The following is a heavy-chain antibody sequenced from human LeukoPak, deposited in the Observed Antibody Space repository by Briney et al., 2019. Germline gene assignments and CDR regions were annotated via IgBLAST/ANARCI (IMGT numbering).Heavy chain of an antibody. CDR2: ISSSSSYI. Sequence: PGGSLRLSSAAPGFTFSSYSMNWVRQAPGKGLEWVSSISSSSSYIYYADSVKGRFTISRDNAKNSLYLQMNSLRAEDTAVYYCASGYSSSWYDGYWGQGTLVTVSS. CDR1: GFTFSSYS. D-gene: IGHD6-13*01. V-gene: IGHV3-21*01. J-gene: IGHJ4*02. CDR3: ASGYSSSWYDGY.